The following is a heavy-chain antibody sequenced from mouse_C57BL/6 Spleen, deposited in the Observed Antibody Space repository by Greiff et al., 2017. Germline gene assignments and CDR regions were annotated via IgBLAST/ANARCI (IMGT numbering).Heavy chain of an antibody. CDR2: ISYDGSN. Sequence: VQLQQSGPGLVKPSQSLSLTCSVTGYSITSGYYWNWIRQFPGNKLEWMGYISYDGSNNYNPSPKNRISITRDTSKNQFFLKLNSVTTEDTATYYCARGDDYYGSSGFAYWGQGTLVTVSA. V-gene: IGHV3-6*01. J-gene: IGHJ3*01. CDR3: ARGDDYYGSSGFAY. D-gene: IGHD1-1*01. CDR1: GYSITSGYY.